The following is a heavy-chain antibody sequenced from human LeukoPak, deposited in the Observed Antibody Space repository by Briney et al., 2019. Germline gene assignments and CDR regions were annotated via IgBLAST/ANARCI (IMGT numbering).Heavy chain of an antibody. V-gene: IGHV4-38-2*01. CDR2: THHGGST. J-gene: IGHJ4*02. D-gene: IGHD2-21*02. Sequence: PSETLSLTCAVSAYSISSGYYWGWIRQPPGKGLEWIGSTHHGGSTYYNPSLKSRITISIDRSKNQFSLKLNSVTAADSAVYYCATNVTYSFDNWGQGTLVTVSS. CDR3: ATNVTYSFDN. CDR1: AYSISSGYY.